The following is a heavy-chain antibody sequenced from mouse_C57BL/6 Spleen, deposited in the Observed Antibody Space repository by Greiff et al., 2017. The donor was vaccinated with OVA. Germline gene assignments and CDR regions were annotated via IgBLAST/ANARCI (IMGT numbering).Heavy chain of an antibody. CDR2: IYPSDSET. CDR3: ARSGGRWYFDV. CDR1: GYTFTSYW. Sequence: VQLQQPGAELVRPGSSVKLSCKASGYTFTSYWMDWVKQRPGQGLEWIGNIYPSDSETHYNQKFKDKATLTVDKSSSTAYMQLSSLTSEDSAVYYCARSGGRWYFDVWGTGTTVTVSS. J-gene: IGHJ1*03. D-gene: IGHD1-1*02. V-gene: IGHV1-61*01.